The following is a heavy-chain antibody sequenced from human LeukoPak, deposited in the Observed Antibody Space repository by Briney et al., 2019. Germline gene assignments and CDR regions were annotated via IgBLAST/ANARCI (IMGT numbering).Heavy chain of an antibody. Sequence: SETLSLTCTVSGYSISSGYYWGWLRPPPGKGLEWIGSIYHSGSTYYNPSLKSRVTISVDTSKNQFSLKLSSVTAADTAVYYCARVNANYDYVWGSYRVDYWGQGTLVTVSS. V-gene: IGHV4-38-2*02. D-gene: IGHD3-16*02. CDR1: GYSISSGYY. CDR3: ARVNANYDYVWGSYRVDY. CDR2: IYHSGST. J-gene: IGHJ4*02.